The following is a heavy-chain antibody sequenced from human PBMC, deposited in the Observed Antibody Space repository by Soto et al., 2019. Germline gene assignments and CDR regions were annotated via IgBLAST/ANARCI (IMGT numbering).Heavy chain of an antibody. V-gene: IGHV3-43*01. CDR1: GFTFDDYT. CDR3: AKDMGLSDAFDI. CDR2: ISWDGGST. J-gene: IGHJ3*02. Sequence: VQLVESGGVVVQPGGSLRLSCAASGFTFDDYTMHWVRQAPGKGLEWVSLISWDGGSTYYADSVKGRFTISRDNSKNSLYLQMNSLRTEDTALYYCAKDMGLSDAFDIWGQGTMVTVSS.